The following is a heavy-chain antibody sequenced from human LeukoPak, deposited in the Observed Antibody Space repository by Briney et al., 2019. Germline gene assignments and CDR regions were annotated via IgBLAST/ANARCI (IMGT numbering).Heavy chain of an antibody. V-gene: IGHV3-74*01. D-gene: IGHD2-2*01. J-gene: IGHJ4*02. CDR1: GFTFSNYW. Sequence: SGGSLRLSCAASGFTFSNYWMHWIRQAPGKGLVWVSRINSDGSNTNYADSVKGRFTISRDNAKNTLYLQMNSLRAEDTAVYYCARPLYCSSTSCWGFDYWGQGTLVTVSS. CDR3: ARPLYCSSTSCWGFDY. CDR2: INSDGSNT.